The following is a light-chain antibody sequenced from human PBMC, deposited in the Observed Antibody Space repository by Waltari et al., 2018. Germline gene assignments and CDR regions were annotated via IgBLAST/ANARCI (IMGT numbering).Light chain of an antibody. Sequence: QTVVTQEPSLSVSPGGTVTLTRALSSCSLSPTSSAPWYQQTTGQAPRTLVYKANARSSGVPDRFSGSILGNTAALTITGAQADDESDYYCALYMGSGIWVFGGGTRLTVL. CDR3: ALYMGSGIWV. CDR2: KAN. J-gene: IGLJ3*02. CDR1: SCSLSPTSS. V-gene: IGLV8-61*01.